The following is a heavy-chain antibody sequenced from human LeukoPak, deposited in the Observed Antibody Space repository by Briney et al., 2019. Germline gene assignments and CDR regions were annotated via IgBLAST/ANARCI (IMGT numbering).Heavy chain of an antibody. CDR1: GGSISSCRFY. CDR2: IYYSGST. J-gene: IGHJ4*02. D-gene: IGHD4-17*01. Sequence: PSGSLILSCSASGGSISSCRFYWGGLCPRPGMGVVWIGGIYYSGSTYYNPSLKSRVTISVDTSKNQFSLKLSTVAAADTAVYYCAKNPGSDYPEWWGQGTLVTVSS. CDR3: AKNPGSDYPEW. V-gene: IGHV4-39*07.